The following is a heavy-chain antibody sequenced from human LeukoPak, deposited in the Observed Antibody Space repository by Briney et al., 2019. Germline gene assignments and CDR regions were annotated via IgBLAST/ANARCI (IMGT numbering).Heavy chain of an antibody. CDR3: LGSGSYYNHFDY. Sequence: RSLRLSFAASGFTFSSYAMHWGRQAPGKGREWGAVISYDGSNKYYTDSVKGRFTISRDNSKNTLYLQMNSLRAEDTAVYYCLGSGSYYNHFDYWGQGTLVTASS. D-gene: IGHD3-10*01. J-gene: IGHJ4*02. CDR2: ISYDGSNK. V-gene: IGHV3-30*04. CDR1: GFTFSSYA.